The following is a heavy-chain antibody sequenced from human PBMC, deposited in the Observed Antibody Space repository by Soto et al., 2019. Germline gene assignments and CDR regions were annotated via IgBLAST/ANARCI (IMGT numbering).Heavy chain of an antibody. J-gene: IGHJ3*02. V-gene: IGHV4-39*01. CDR1: GGSISSSSYY. CDR3: ARPFYSNYVSAFDI. CDR2: IYYSGST. Sequence: QLQLQESGPGLVKPSETLSLTCTVSGGSISSSSYYWGWIRQPPGKGLEWIGSIYYSGSTYYNPSLKSRVTISVDTSKNQFSLKLSSVTAADTAVYYCARPFYSNYVSAFDIWGQGTMVTVSS. D-gene: IGHD4-4*01.